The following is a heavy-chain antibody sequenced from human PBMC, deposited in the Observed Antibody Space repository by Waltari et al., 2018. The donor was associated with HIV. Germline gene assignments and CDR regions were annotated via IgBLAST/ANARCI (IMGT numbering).Heavy chain of an antibody. Sequence: QVRLQESGPGLVAPSETLSLTCTVSGVSVTSNYCNWLRQSPEKGLEWIGYVHHTGASKCNPPLRSRVSMSVDTSKNEITLSLTSATAADTAVYYCARWCDTNCHTFDIWGQGTSVTVSS. V-gene: IGHV4-59*02. D-gene: IGHD2-8*01. CDR2: VHHTGAS. CDR1: GVSVTSNY. CDR3: ARWCDTNCHTFDI. J-gene: IGHJ3*02.